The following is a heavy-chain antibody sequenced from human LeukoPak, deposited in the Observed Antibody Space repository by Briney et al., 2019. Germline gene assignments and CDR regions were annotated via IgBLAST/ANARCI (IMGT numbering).Heavy chain of an antibody. CDR1: GASISSYY. CDR3: AKDWELGS. V-gene: IGHV4-59*01. J-gene: IGHJ5*02. Sequence: SETLSLTCGVSGASISSYYWNWLRQPPGKGLEWIGNIYIRGSTNYNPSLESRVTISLDTSKDQFSLKLTSVTAADTAFYYCAKDWELGSWGQGTLVTVSS. CDR2: IYIRGST. D-gene: IGHD1-26*01.